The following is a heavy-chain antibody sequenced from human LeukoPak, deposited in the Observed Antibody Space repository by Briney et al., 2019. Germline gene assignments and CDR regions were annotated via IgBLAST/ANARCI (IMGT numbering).Heavy chain of an antibody. V-gene: IGHV3-21*04. Sequence: PGGPLRLSCAASGFTFSSYSMNWVRQAPGKGLEWVSSIFPSGGEIHYADSVRGRFTISRDNSKNTLYLQMNSLRAEDTAVYYCARRAGAYSHPYDYWGQGTLVTVSS. J-gene: IGHJ4*02. CDR3: ARRAGAYSHPYDY. CDR2: IFPSGGEI. CDR1: GFTFSSYS. D-gene: IGHD4/OR15-4a*01.